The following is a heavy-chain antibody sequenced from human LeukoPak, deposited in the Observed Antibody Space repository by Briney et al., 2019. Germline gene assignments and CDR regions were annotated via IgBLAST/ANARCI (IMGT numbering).Heavy chain of an antibody. CDR2: IYSGGST. Sequence: GGSLRLSCAASGFAVGSSHMSWVRQAPGKGLEWVSVIYSGGSTYYADSVKGRFTISRDNSMNTLYLQMNSLRAEDTAVYYCARDWGDSNSWVTAVYGMDVWGQGTTVTVSS. CDR3: ARDWGDSNSWVTAVYGMDV. CDR1: GFAVGSSH. V-gene: IGHV3-66*01. J-gene: IGHJ6*02. D-gene: IGHD6-13*01.